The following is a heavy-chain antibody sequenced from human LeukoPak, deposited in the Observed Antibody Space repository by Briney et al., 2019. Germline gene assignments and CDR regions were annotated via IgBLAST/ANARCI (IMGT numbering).Heavy chain of an antibody. CDR3: ATTPSGSYPNWFDP. D-gene: IGHD1-26*01. CDR1: GFTFSSYA. V-gene: IGHV3-23*01. J-gene: IGHJ5*02. CDR2: ISGSGGST. Sequence: PGGSLRLSCAASGFTFSSYAMSWVRQAPGKGLEWVSAISGSGGSTYYADSVKGRFTITRDNSKNTLYLQMNSLRAEDTAVYYCATTPSGSYPNWFDPWGQGTLVTVSS.